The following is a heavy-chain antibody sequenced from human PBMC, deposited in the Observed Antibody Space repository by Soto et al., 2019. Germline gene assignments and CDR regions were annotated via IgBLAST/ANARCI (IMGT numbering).Heavy chain of an antibody. V-gene: IGHV1-3*01. CDR2: INAGNGNT. J-gene: IGHJ6*02. Sequence: QVQLVQSGAEVKKPGASVKVSCKASGYTFTSYAMHWVRQAPGQRLEWMGWINAGNGNTKYSQKFQGRVTITRDTSASTAYMELSSLRSEDTAVYYCARSMITFGGVIVIPHVMDVWGQGTTVTVSS. CDR3: ARSMITFGGVIVIPHVMDV. D-gene: IGHD3-16*02. CDR1: GYTFTSYA.